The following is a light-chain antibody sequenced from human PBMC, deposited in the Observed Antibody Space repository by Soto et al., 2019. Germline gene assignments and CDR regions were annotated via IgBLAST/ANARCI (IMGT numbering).Light chain of an antibody. CDR1: QSISKN. V-gene: IGKV1-17*01. J-gene: IGKJ1*01. CDR2: SAS. Sequence: DIQMSQSPASLSASVCDRVTITFRASQSISKNLNWYQHKVGKAPQLLIYSASDSQAGVPSRFSGSGSGTDFTLTISSLQPEDFATYYCLQHNSYPITFGQGTKVDIK. CDR3: LQHNSYPIT.